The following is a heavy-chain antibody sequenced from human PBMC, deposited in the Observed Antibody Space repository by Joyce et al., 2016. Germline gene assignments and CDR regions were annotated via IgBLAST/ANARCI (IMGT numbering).Heavy chain of an antibody. V-gene: IGHV3-23*04. Sequence: EVQLVESGGDLVQPGGSLRLSCVASGFNFGYHVMRLVGRAPGKVLEWVSTIADRGENYAEAVKGRFTISRDNSKNTLYLQMNGLRAEDTAIYFCARGGGCDGTGCWYPDYWGQGTLVTVSS. CDR1: GFNFGYHV. CDR3: ARGGGCDGTGCWYPDY. D-gene: IGHD6-13*01. J-gene: IGHJ4*02. CDR2: IADRGE.